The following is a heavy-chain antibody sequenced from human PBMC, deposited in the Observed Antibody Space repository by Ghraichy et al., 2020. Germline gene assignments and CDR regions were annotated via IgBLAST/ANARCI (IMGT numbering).Heavy chain of an antibody. CDR1: GGSISSSSYY. CDR3: ARSVGDDFWSGCYRRWFDP. D-gene: IGHD3-3*01. V-gene: IGHV4-39*01. Sequence: SETLSLTCTVSGGSISSSSYYWAWIRQPPGKGLEWIGSTFYRGSTYYNPSLKSRVTISADTSKNQFSLKLSSLTAADTAVYYCARSVGDDFWSGCYRRWFDPCGQGTLVTVPS. CDR2: TFYRGST. J-gene: IGHJ5*02.